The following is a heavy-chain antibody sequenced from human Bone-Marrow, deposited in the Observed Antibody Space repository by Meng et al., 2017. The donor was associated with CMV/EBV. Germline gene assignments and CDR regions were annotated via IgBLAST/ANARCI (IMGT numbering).Heavy chain of an antibody. Sequence: GESLKISCAASGFTFSIYTMNWVRQAPGKGLEWVSSISSTSTYIYYTGSVKGRFTISRDNAKTSVYLQMNSLRAEDTAMYYCARDWFDPNTSPRDYWGQGIRVTVSS. J-gene: IGHJ4*02. CDR1: GFTFSIYT. CDR3: ARDWFDPNTSPRDY. V-gene: IGHV3-21*01. CDR2: ISSTSTYI. D-gene: IGHD2-2*01.